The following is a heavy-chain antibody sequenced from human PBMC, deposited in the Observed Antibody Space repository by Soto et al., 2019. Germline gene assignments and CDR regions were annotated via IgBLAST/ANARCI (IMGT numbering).Heavy chain of an antibody. V-gene: IGHV3-33*01. CDR3: ARATHDSSGYVFDY. Sequence: PGGSLRLCFAASGFTFSSYGMHWVRQAPGKGLEWVGVIWYDGSNKYYAGSVKGRLTISRDNSKNTLYLQMNSLRAEDTAVYYCARATHDSSGYVFDYWGQGTLVTVSS. J-gene: IGHJ4*02. CDR1: GFTFSSYG. D-gene: IGHD3-22*01. CDR2: IWYDGSNK.